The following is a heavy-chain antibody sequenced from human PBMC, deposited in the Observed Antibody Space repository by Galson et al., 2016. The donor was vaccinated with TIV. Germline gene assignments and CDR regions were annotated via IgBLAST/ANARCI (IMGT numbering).Heavy chain of an antibody. Sequence: LRLSCAAFEFTFSSFAMTWVRQAPGKGLEWVSRISAGGSRTDYADSVKGRFTISRDNPKNTLYLQMSSLRADDTAVYFCAKMDSSGFDYVRRFDFWGQGTLATVSS. CDR1: EFTFSSFA. CDR2: ISAGGSRT. D-gene: IGHD3-22*01. CDR3: AKMDSSGFDYVRRFDF. J-gene: IGHJ4*02. V-gene: IGHV3-23*01.